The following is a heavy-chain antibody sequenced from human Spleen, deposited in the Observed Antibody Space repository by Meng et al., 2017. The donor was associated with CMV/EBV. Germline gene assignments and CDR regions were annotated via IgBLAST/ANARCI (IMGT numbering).Heavy chain of an antibody. V-gene: IGHV3-74*01. D-gene: IGHD6-13*01. CDR2: IKSDGSST. Sequence: GGSLRLSCAASGFTFSSYWMHWVRQAPGKGLVWVSRIKSDGSSTDYADSVKGRFTISRDNARNTVYLQMNSLTAEDTAVYYCATELAAGYWGQGALVTVSS. CDR3: ATELAAGY. J-gene: IGHJ4*02. CDR1: GFTFSSYW.